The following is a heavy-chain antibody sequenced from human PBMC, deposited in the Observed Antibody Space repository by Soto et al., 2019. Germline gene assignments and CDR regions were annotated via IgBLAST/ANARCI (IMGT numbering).Heavy chain of an antibody. CDR3: ARAHRRTGLGY. CDR1: GGSFSGYY. V-gene: IGHV4-34*02. D-gene: IGHD1-1*01. Sequence: QVQLQQWGAGLLKPSETLSLICVVSGGSFSGYYWSWIRQPPGKGLEWIGENNHSGSTNYNPSLTSRVTISVDPSKNQFSLKLSSVTAADTAVYYCARAHRRTGLGYWGQGTLVTVSS. CDR2: NNHSGST. J-gene: IGHJ4*02.